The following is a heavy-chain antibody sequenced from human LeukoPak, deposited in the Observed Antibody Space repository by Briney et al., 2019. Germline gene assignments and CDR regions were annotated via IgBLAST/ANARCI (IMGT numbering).Heavy chain of an antibody. J-gene: IGHJ6*03. CDR3: AKGSMIVVVITPTPYYYYMDV. CDR1: GFTFSSYA. CDR2: ISGSGGST. Sequence: GGSLRLSCAASGFTFSSYAMSWVRQAPGKGLEWVSAISGSGGSTYYADSVKGRFTISRDNSKNTLYLQMNSLRAEDTAVYYCAKGSMIVVVITPTPYYYYMDVWGKGTTVTVSS. V-gene: IGHV3-23*01. D-gene: IGHD3-22*01.